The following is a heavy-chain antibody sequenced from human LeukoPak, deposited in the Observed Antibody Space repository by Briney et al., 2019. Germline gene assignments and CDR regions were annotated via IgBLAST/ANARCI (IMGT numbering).Heavy chain of an antibody. CDR3: AKDLAGSGSYSFDY. CDR2: ISGSGGST. CDR1: GFTFSNYA. V-gene: IGHV3-23*01. D-gene: IGHD1-26*01. J-gene: IGHJ4*02. Sequence: PGGSLRLSCAASGFTFSNYAMNWVRQAPGRGLEWVSAISGSGGSTYYADSVKGRFTISRDNSKNTLYLRMNSLRAEDTAVYYCAKDLAGSGSYSFDYWGQGTLVTVSS.